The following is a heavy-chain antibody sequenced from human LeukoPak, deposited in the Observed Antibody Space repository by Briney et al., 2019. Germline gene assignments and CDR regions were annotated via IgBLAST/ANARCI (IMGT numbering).Heavy chain of an antibody. D-gene: IGHD5-12*01. CDR2: VKPDGSEK. V-gene: IGHV3-7*01. CDR1: GFTFSSYW. J-gene: IGHJ4*02. CDR3: ARDVGDSGYD. Sequence: GGSLRLSCAASGFTFSSYWMNWVRQAPGKGLEWVANVKPDGSEKYHVDSVKGRFTISRDNAKNSLYLQMNSLRAEDTAVYYCARDVGDSGYDWGQGTLVTVSS.